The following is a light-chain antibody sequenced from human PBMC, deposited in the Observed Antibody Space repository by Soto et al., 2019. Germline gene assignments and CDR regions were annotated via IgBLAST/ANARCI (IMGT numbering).Light chain of an antibody. CDR2: GAS. CDR1: QSVRSSY. V-gene: IGKV3-20*01. Sequence: EIVLTQSPGTLSLSPGERATLSCRASQSVRSSYLAWYQQNPGQAPRRLMYGASNKATGVPDRFSGSGSGTDFTLAISRLEPEDFAVYYCQQYGSSPLTFGQGTRLEIK. J-gene: IGKJ5*01. CDR3: QQYGSSPLT.